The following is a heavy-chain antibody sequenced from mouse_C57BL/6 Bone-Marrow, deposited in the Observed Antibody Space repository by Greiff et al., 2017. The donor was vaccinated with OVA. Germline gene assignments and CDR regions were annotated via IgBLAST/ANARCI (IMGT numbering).Heavy chain of an antibody. J-gene: IGHJ2*01. CDR3: TRRDYDYDVGFDY. Sequence: VKLLESGAELVRPGASVTLSCKASGYTFTDYEMPWVKQTPVHGLEWIGAIDPETGGTAYTQKFKGKAILPAANSSSTAYMELRSLTSEDSAVYYCTRRDYDYDVGFDYWGQGTTLTVSS. CDR1: GYTFTDYE. CDR2: IDPETGGT. D-gene: IGHD2-4*01. V-gene: IGHV1-15*01.